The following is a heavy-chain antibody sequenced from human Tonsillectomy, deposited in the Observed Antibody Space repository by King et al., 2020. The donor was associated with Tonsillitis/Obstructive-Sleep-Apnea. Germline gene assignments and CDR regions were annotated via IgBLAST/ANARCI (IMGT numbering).Heavy chain of an antibody. D-gene: IGHD2-2*01. CDR2: ISYDGSNK. J-gene: IGHJ6*03. Sequence: VQLVESGGGVVQPGRSLRLSCAASGFTFSSYAMHWVRQAPGKGLEWVAVISYDGSNKYYADSVKGRFTISRDNSKNTLYLQMNSLRAEDTAVYYCARSVVPAAMIYRDVWGKGTTVTVSS. CDR3: ARSVVPAAMIYRDV. V-gene: IGHV3-30*04. CDR1: GFTFSSYA.